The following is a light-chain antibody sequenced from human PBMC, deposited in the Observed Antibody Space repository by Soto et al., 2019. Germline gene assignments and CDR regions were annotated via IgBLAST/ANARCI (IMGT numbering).Light chain of an antibody. CDR2: DVS. V-gene: IGLV2-11*01. CDR3: WSYAGSNNLV. J-gene: IGLJ2*01. Sequence: QSALTQTRSVSGSPGQSVTISCTGTSSDVGGYDYVSWYQQHPGKAPKLMIFDVSKRPSGVPDRFSGSKSGNTASLTISGLQAEDEADYYCWSYAGSNNLVFGGGTQLTVL. CDR1: SSDVGGYDY.